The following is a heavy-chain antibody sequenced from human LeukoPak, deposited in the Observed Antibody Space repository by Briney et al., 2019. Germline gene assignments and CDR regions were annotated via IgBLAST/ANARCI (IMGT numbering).Heavy chain of an antibody. CDR2: IYTSGST. V-gene: IGHV4-4*07. J-gene: IGHJ6*02. D-gene: IGHD2-15*01. CDR3: AREPCSGGRCGMDV. Sequence: SETLSLTCTVSGGSISSYYWSWIRQPAGRGLEWIGRIYTSGSTNYNPSLKSRVTMSVDTSKNQFSLKLSSVTAADTAVYYCAREPCSGGRCGMDVWGQGTTVTVSS. CDR1: GGSISSYY.